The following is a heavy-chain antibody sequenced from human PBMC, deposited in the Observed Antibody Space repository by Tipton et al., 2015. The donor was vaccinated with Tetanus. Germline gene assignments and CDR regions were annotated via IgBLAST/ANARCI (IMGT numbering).Heavy chain of an antibody. J-gene: IGHJ5*02. CDR2: VYYTGTA. CDR1: GGSISSDEHY. Sequence: TLSLTCTVSGGSISSDEHYWSWIRQPPGKGLEWIGSVYYTGTAYYNTSLESRVTISIDTSKRQISMKLTSVAAADTAVYYCATQADNWFDPWGPGLLVTVSS. CDR3: ATQADNWFDP. V-gene: IGHV4-39*01.